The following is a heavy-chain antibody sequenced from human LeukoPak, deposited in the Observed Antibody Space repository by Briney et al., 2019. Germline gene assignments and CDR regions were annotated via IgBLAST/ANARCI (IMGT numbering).Heavy chain of an antibody. D-gene: IGHD3-10*01. CDR1: GFTFSSYG. V-gene: IGHV3-33*01. Sequence: GGSLRLSCAASGFTFSSYGKHWVRQAPGKGVEWGAVIWYDGSNKYYADSVKGRFTISRDNSKNTLYLQMNSLRAEDTAVYYCARMAGYASGSYPIDYWGQGTLVTVSS. J-gene: IGHJ4*02. CDR3: ARMAGYASGSYPIDY. CDR2: IWYDGSNK.